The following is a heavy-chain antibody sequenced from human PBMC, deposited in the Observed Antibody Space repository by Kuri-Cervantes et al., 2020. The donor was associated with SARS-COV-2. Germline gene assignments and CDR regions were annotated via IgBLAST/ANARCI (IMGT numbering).Heavy chain of an antibody. CDR2: ISSSSSYM. CDR3: ARLFDEVPAAILGVYFDY. D-gene: IGHD2-2*02. CDR1: GFTFSSYS. V-gene: IGHV3-21*04. J-gene: IGHJ4*02. Sequence: GGSLRLSCAASGFTFSSYSMNWVRQAPGKGLEWVSSISSSSSYMYYADSVKGRFTISRDNAKNSLYLQMNSLRAEDTAVYYCARLFDEVPAAILGVYFDYWGQGTLVTVSS.